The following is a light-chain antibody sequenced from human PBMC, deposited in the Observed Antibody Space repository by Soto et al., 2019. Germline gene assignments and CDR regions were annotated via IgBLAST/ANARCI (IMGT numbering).Light chain of an antibody. V-gene: IGKV3-15*01. CDR3: QQRSNWPQIT. J-gene: IGKJ5*01. Sequence: EIVMTQSPGTLSLSPGDTATLSCRASQSLGSDLAWYQQKPGQAPRLLIFGASARPTGIPARISGSGSGTEFTLTTSSLEPEDFAVYYCQQRSNWPQITVGQGTRMEI. CDR2: GAS. CDR1: QSLGSD.